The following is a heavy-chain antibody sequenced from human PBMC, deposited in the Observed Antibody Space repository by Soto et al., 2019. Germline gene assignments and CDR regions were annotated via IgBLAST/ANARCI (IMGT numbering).Heavy chain of an antibody. D-gene: IGHD3-16*01. CDR2: VYYSGGT. J-gene: IGHJ4*02. CDR3: AGGDDRCKSGH. Sequence: QVQLQESGPGLVKPSEALSLTCTVSGASVSNADHYWSWIRQPPGQGLEWIAYVYYSGGTSYNPSRKSRVTIAMVTPKNQFALKLNPVTAADAPVYYCAGGDDRCKSGHWGQGGRVTVSS. CDR1: GASVSNADHY. V-gene: IGHV4-61*08.